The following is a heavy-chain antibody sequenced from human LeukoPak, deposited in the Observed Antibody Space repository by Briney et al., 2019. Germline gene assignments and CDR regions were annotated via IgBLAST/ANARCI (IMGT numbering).Heavy chain of an antibody. CDR2: IHYDGNNK. V-gene: IGHV3-30*02. CDR1: GFSFSDYA. Sequence: PGGSLRLSCATSGFSFSDYAMHWVRQAPGKGLEWVAFIHYDGNNKNYADSVKGRFTISRDNSKNTLYLQMNSLRAEDTAVYYCARDYDFWSGPVDYWGQGTLVTVSS. J-gene: IGHJ4*02. D-gene: IGHD3-3*01. CDR3: ARDYDFWSGPVDY.